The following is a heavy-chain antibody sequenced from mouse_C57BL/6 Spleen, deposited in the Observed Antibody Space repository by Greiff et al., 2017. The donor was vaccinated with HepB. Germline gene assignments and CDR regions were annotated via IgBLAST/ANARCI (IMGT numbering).Heavy chain of an antibody. CDR2: INYDGSST. V-gene: IGHV5-16*01. CDR1: GFTFSDYY. D-gene: IGHD1-1*01. J-gene: IGHJ4*01. CDR3: ARGSYYYGSSYAMDY. Sequence: EVKLVESEGGLVQPGSSMKLSCTASGFTFSDYYMAWVRQVPEKGLEWVANINYDGSSTYYLDSLKSRFIISRDNAKNILYLQMSSLKSEDTATYYCARGSYYYGSSYAMDYWGQGTSVTVSS.